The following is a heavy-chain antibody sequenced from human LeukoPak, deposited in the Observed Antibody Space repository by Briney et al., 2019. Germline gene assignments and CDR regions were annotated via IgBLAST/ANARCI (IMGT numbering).Heavy chain of an antibody. J-gene: IGHJ4*02. CDR2: ISGSGGTT. V-gene: IGHV3-23*01. CDR1: GFTFCSYA. CDR3: ARFSGGWYAGYDY. Sequence: GGSLRHSCAASGFTFCSYAMSWVRLAPGKRLECVSPISGSGGTTYYADPVKGRFTFSRDKSKNTLYLQMNRLRAEDTAVYYCARFSGGWYAGYDYWGQGTLVTVSS. D-gene: IGHD6-13*01.